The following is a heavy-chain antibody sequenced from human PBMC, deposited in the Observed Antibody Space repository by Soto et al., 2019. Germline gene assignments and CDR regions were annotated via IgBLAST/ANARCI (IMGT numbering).Heavy chain of an antibody. CDR2: VDNDGTSA. J-gene: IGHJ4*02. CDR1: GFTFTNYW. CDR3: ARESEDLTSNFDY. V-gene: IGHV3-74*01. Sequence: GGSLRLSCAASGFTFTNYWMHWVRQGPGKGLVWVARVDNDGTSATYADSVKGRFTISRDNAKNTLYLQMNSLRAEDTAVYYCARESEDLTSNFDYWGQGTLVTVSS.